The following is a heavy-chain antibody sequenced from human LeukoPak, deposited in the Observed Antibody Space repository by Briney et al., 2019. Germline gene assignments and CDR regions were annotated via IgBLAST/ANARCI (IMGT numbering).Heavy chain of an antibody. CDR2: IYYSGST. J-gene: IGHJ5*02. CDR1: GGSISSYY. D-gene: IGHD3-3*01. V-gene: IGHV4-59*01. Sequence: SETLSLTCTVSGGSISSYYWSWIRQPPGKGLEWIGYIYYSGSTNYNPSLKSRVTISVDTSKNQFSLKLSSVTAADTAVYYCARDPGYDFWSGRRGNWFDPWGQGTLVTVSS. CDR3: ARDPGYDFWSGRRGNWFDP.